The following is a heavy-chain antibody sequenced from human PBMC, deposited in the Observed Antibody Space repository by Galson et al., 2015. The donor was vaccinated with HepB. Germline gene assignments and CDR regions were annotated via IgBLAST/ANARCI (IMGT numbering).Heavy chain of an antibody. Sequence: SLRLSCAASGFTFSSYGMHWVRQAPGKGLEWVAVISYDGSNKYYADSVKGRFTISRDNSKNTLYLQMNSLRAEDTAVYYCAKKRRITIFGDSPDYWGQGTLVTVSS. D-gene: IGHD3-3*01. V-gene: IGHV3-30*18. CDR2: ISYDGSNK. CDR3: AKKRRITIFGDSPDY. CDR1: GFTFSSYG. J-gene: IGHJ4*02.